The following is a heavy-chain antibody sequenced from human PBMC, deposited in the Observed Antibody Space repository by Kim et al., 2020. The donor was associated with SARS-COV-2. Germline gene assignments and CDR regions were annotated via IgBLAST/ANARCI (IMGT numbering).Heavy chain of an antibody. D-gene: IGHD2-2*02. J-gene: IGHJ4*02. CDR1: GFAFSNYA. Sequence: GGSLRLSCAASGFAFSNYAMTWVRQAPGRGLEWVSSISGSGDNTLYADSVKGRFTISRDNSNNTLYLQTNSLRADDTAVYYCAKGRGSSTTSCYNYWGLG. V-gene: IGHV3-23*01. CDR2: ISGSGDNT. CDR3: AKGRGSSTTSCYNY.